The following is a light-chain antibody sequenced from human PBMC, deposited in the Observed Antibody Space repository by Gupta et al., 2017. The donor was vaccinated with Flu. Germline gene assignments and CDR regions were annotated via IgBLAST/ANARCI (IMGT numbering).Light chain of an antibody. V-gene: IGLV3-25*03. CDR1: ALPKQY. CDR2: KDS. J-gene: IGLJ2*01. Sequence: GDALPKQYAYWYQQKPGHAPVLVIYKDSERPSGIPERFSGSSSGTTVTLTISGVQAEDEADYYCQSADSSGTYPVFGGGTKLTVL. CDR3: QSADSSGTYPV.